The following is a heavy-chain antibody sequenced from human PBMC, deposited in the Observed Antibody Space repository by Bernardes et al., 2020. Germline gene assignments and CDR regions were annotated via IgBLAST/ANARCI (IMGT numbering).Heavy chain of an antibody. D-gene: IGHD4-17*01. CDR1: GFTFSSYE. CDR2: ISSSGSTI. CDR3: AREQKTTVTSKFDY. J-gene: IGHJ4*02. V-gene: IGHV3-48*03. Sequence: GGSLRLSCAASGFTFSSYEMNWVRQAPGKGLEWVSYISSSGSTIYYADSVKGRFTISRDNAKNSLYLQMNSLRAEDTAVYYCAREQKTTVTSKFDYWGQGTLVTVSS.